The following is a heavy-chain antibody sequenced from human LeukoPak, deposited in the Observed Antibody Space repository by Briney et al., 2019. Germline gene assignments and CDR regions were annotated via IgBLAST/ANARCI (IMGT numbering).Heavy chain of an antibody. CDR1: GFTFDDHG. V-gene: IGHV3-20*04. CDR3: AKRGYCRGGTCFSHDAFDI. CDR2: IKWDGGRT. Sequence: GGSLRLSCAASGFTFDDHGMSWVRQAPGKGLEWVSGIKWDGGRTGYADSVKGRFTISRDNAKNSVYLQMNSLRAEDTAVYYCAKRGYCRGGTCFSHDAFDIWGQGTMVTVSS. D-gene: IGHD2-15*01. J-gene: IGHJ3*02.